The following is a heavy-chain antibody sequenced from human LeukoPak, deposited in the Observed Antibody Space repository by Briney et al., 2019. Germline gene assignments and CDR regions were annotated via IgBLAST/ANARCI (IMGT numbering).Heavy chain of an antibody. D-gene: IGHD4-23*01. CDR2: IYYSRST. CDR1: GGSISSGNYY. J-gene: IGHJ4*02. Sequence: NPSETLSLTCTVSGGSISSGNYYWSWIRQPPGKGLEWIGHIYYSRSTNYNPSLKSRVTISVDTSKNQFSLKLSSVTAADTAVYYCARSGIEVVTEKGYDYWGQGTLVTVSS. V-gene: IGHV4-61*01. CDR3: ARSGIEVVTEKGYDY.